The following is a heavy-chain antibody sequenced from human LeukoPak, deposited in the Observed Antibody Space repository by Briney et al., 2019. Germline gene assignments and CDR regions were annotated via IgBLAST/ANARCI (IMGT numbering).Heavy chain of an antibody. Sequence: ASVTVSCKASGYTFTGYYMHWVRQAPGQGLEWMGWINPNSGGTNYAQKFQGWVTMTRDTSISTAYMELSRLRSDDTAVYYCARSDYGDPVDAFDIWGQGTMVTVSS. V-gene: IGHV1-2*04. CDR1: GYTFTGYY. CDR3: ARSDYGDPVDAFDI. CDR2: INPNSGGT. D-gene: IGHD4-17*01. J-gene: IGHJ3*02.